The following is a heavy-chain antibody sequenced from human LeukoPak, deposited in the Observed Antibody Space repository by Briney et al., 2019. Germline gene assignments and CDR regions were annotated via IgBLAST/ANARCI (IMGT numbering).Heavy chain of an antibody. J-gene: IGHJ4*02. CDR2: SIPIFGTA. CDR1: GGTFSSYA. Sequence: SVKVSCKASGGTFSSYAISWVRQAPGQGLEWMGGSIPIFGTANYAQKFQGRVTITADESTSTAYMELSSLRSEDTAVYYCARVRAVRIVLMVYGAFDYWGQGTLVTVSS. D-gene: IGHD2-8*01. CDR3: ARVRAVRIVLMVYGAFDY. V-gene: IGHV1-69*13.